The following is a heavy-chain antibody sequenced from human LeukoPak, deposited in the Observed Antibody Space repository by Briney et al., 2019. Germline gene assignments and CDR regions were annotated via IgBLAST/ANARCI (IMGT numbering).Heavy chain of an antibody. Sequence: GGSLRLSCAASGFTFSSYAMSWVRQAPGKGLEWVSAISGSGGSTYYADSVKGRFTISRDNSKNTLYPQMNSLRAEDTAVYYCAKGDIVVVPAAITYYYYMDVWAKGPRSPSP. CDR3: AKGDIVVVPAAITYYYYMDV. D-gene: IGHD2-2*01. J-gene: IGHJ6*03. CDR2: ISGSGGST. CDR1: GFTFSSYA. V-gene: IGHV3-23*01.